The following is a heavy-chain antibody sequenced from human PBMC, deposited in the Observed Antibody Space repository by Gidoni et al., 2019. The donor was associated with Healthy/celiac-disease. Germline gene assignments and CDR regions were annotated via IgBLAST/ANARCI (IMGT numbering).Heavy chain of an antibody. CDR2: IKSKTDGGTT. CDR3: TTEACSGGSCYSGDAFDI. V-gene: IGHV3-15*07. CDR1: GLTFRNAC. D-gene: IGHD2-15*01. J-gene: IGHJ3*02. Sequence: EVQLVESGRCLVKPGGSRRRAGAASGLTFRNACAKRGRQAPGKGLEWVGRIKSKTDGGTTDYAAPVKGRFTISRDDSKNTLYLQMNSLKTEDTAVYYCTTEACSGGSCYSGDAFDIWGQGTMVTVSS.